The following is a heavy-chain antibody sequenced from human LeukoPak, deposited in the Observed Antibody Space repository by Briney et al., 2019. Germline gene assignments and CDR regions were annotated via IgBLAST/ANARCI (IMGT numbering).Heavy chain of an antibody. CDR3: AKVKLSGDDAFDV. CDR1: GYTFTGYY. Sequence: ASVKVSCKASGYTFTGYYMHWVRQAPGQGLEWMGWINPNSGGTNYAQKFQGRVTMTRDTSISTAYMELSRLRSDDTAEYYCAKVKLSGDDAFDVWGQGTTVIVSS. D-gene: IGHD3-10*01. V-gene: IGHV1-2*02. J-gene: IGHJ3*01. CDR2: INPNSGGT.